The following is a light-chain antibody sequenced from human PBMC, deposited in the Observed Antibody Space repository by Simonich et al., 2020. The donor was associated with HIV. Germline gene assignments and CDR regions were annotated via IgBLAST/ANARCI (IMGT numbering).Light chain of an antibody. V-gene: IGLV2-23*01. J-gene: IGLJ2*01. Sequence: QSALTQPASVAGALGQSITISCPGTSREVGRYNLVSWYQQDPGKAPKLLIYEGSKRPSGVSNRFSGSKSGNTASLTISGLQAEDEADYYCCSYAGSDTVLFGGGTRLTVL. CDR1: SREVGRYNL. CDR3: CSYAGSDTVL. CDR2: EGS.